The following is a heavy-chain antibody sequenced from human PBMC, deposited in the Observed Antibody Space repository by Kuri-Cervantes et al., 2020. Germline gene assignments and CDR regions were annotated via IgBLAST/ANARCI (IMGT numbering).Heavy chain of an antibody. V-gene: IGHV1-18*01. CDR3: ARDRQGVVPIYYCMDA. J-gene: IGHJ6*02. CDR2: ISPYNGNT. CDR1: GYTFINHG. D-gene: IGHD2-15*01. Sequence: ASVKVSCKTSGYTFINHGITWVRQAPGQGLEWMGWISPYNGNTEYAQKFQGRATMTTDTSTSTAYMEVRSLRSDDTAVYYCARDRQGVVPIYYCMDAWGQGTTVTVSS.